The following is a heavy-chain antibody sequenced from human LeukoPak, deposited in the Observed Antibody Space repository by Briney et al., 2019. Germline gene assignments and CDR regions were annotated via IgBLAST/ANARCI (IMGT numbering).Heavy chain of an antibody. CDR2: ISSSSSYI. CDR1: GFTFSTYS. Sequence: PGGSLRLSCAASGFTFSTYSMNWLRLAPGKGLEWVSSISSSSSYIYYADSVKGRFTISRDNAKNSLYLQMNSLRAEDTAVYYCARERGTGTEYYYYYYMDVWGKGTTVTVSS. J-gene: IGHJ6*03. D-gene: IGHD1-7*01. CDR3: ARERGTGTEYYYYYYMDV. V-gene: IGHV3-21*01.